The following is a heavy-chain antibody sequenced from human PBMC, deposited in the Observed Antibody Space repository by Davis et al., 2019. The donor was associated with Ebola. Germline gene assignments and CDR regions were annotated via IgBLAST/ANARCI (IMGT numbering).Heavy chain of an antibody. Sequence: GESLKISCATSGFTFSNAWMSWVRQAPGKGLEWVGRIKSKTDGGTTDYAAPVKGRFTISRDDSKNTLYLQMNSLRAEDTAVYYCAKGSVTIFGVAPDYYGMDVWGKGTTVTVSS. CDR3: AKGSVTIFGVAPDYYGMDV. CDR2: IKSKTDGGTT. CDR1: GFTFSNAW. V-gene: IGHV3-15*01. D-gene: IGHD3-3*01. J-gene: IGHJ6*04.